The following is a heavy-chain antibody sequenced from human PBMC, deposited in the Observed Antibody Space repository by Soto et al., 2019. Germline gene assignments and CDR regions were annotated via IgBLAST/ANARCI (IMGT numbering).Heavy chain of an antibody. D-gene: IGHD3-22*01. V-gene: IGHV3-48*02. Sequence: GGSLRLSCAASGFTFSSYSMNWVRQAPGKGLEWVSYISSSSSTIYYADSVKGRFTISRDNAKNSLYLQMNSLRDEDTAVYYCARDLPPYYYDSSGPYRGAFDIWGQGTMVTVSS. CDR3: ARDLPPYYYDSSGPYRGAFDI. J-gene: IGHJ3*02. CDR2: ISSSSSTI. CDR1: GFTFSSYS.